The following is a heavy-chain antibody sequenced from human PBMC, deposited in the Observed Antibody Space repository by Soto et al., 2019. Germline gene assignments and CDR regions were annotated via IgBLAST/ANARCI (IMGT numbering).Heavy chain of an antibody. J-gene: IGHJ4*02. V-gene: IGHV3-30-3*01. CDR2: ISYDGSNK. CDR3: ARDFYVGGYSYGF. D-gene: IGHD5-18*01. Sequence: GGSLRLSCAASGFTFSSYAMHWVRQAPGKGLEWVAVISYDGSNKYYADSVKGRFTISRDNSKNTLYLQMNSLRAEDTAVYYCARDFYVGGYSYGFWGQGTLVTVSS. CDR1: GFTFSSYA.